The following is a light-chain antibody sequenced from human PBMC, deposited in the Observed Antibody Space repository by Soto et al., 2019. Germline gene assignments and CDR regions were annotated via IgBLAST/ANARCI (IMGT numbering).Light chain of an antibody. V-gene: IGLV2-8*01. Sequence: QSALTQPPSASGSPGQSVTISCTGTNTDIGGHKYVSWYQHHPGKAPKLLIYEVSERPSGVPDRFSGSESANAASLTVSGLQADDEAMYYCSSYTGTNNFVLFGGGTKLTVL. CDR2: EVS. J-gene: IGLJ2*01. CDR1: NTDIGGHKY. CDR3: SSYTGTNNFVL.